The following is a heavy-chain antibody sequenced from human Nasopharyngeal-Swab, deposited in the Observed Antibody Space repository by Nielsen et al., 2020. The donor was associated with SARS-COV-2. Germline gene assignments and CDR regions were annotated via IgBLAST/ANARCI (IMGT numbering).Heavy chain of an antibody. CDR3: ARTLLWFGEALPDY. CDR1: GFTFSSYE. D-gene: IGHD3-10*01. Sequence: GESLKISCAASGFTFSSYEMNWVRQASGKGLEWVSYIRGSGSTIYYADSVKGRFTISRDNAKNSLYLQMNSLRADDTAVYYCARTLLWFGEALPDYWGQGTLVTVSS. J-gene: IGHJ4*02. V-gene: IGHV3-48*03. CDR2: IRGSGSTI.